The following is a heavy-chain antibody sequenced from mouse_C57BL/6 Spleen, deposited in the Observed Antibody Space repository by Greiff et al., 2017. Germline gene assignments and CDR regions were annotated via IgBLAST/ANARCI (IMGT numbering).Heavy chain of an antibody. D-gene: IGHD2-12*01. V-gene: IGHV1-61*01. Sequence: QVQLQQPGAELVRPGSSVKLSCKASGYTFTSYWMAWVKQRPGQGLAWIGNIYPSDSETHYNQKFKDKATLTVDKSSSTAYMQLSSLTSEDSAVDDCASPYDGGGFAYWGQGTLVTVSA. J-gene: IGHJ3*01. CDR1: GYTFTSYW. CDR3: ASPYDGGGFAY. CDR2: IYPSDSET.